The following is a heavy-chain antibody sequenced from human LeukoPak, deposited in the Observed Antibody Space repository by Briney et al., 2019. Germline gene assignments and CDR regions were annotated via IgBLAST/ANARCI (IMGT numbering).Heavy chain of an antibody. V-gene: IGHV3-30*02. D-gene: IGHD6-19*01. Sequence: GGSLRLSRAASGFTFSHHGMHWVRQAPGKGLEWVAFILFDGSKKYFVDSVKGRFTISRDNAKNSLYLQMNSLRAEDTAVYYCARDSGGSSGWNRFDYWGQGTLVTVSS. CDR1: GFTFSHHG. CDR2: ILFDGSKK. CDR3: ARDSGGSSGWNRFDY. J-gene: IGHJ4*02.